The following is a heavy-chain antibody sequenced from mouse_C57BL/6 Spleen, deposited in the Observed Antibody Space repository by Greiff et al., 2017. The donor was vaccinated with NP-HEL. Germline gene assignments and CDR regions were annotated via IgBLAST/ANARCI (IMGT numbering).Heavy chain of an antibody. CDR1: GYTFTTYP. CDR2: FHPYNDDT. D-gene: IGHD1-1*01. Sequence: VKLMESGAELVKPGASVKMSCKASGYTFTTYPIEWMKQNHGKSLEWIGNFHPYNDDTKYNEKFKGKATLTVEKSSSTVYLELSRLTSEDSAVYYCARIGSSYGYFDVGGTGTTVTVSS. J-gene: IGHJ1*03. CDR3: ARIGSSYGYFDV. V-gene: IGHV1-47*01.